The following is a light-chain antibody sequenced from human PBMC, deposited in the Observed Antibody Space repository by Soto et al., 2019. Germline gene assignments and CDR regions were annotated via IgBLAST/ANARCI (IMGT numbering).Light chain of an antibody. CDR3: QQYNSYSGT. CDR2: DAS. V-gene: IGKV3D-15*01. CDR1: QSVSSN. Sequence: EIVLTQSPATLSVSPGERATLSCRASQSVSSNLAWYQQKPGQAPRLLIYDASKRAPGIPARFTGSGSGTDFTLTISSLQPDDFATYYCQQYNSYSGTFGQGTRLEIK. J-gene: IGKJ5*01.